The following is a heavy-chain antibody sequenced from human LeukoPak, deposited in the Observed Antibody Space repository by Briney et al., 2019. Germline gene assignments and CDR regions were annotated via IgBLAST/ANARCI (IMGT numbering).Heavy chain of an antibody. CDR1: GGSISSYY. Sequence: SETLSLTCTVSGGSISSYYWSWIRQPPGKGLEWIGYIYYSGSTNYNPSLKSRVTISVDTSKNQFSLKLSSVTAADTAVYYCARVRRDVLDYYMDVWGKGTTVTVSS. CDR2: IYYSGST. CDR3: ARVRRDVLDYYMDV. V-gene: IGHV4-59*01. J-gene: IGHJ6*03.